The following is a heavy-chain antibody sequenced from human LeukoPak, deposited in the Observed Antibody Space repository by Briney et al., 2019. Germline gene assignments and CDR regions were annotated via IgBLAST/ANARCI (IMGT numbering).Heavy chain of an antibody. Sequence: SETLCLTCTVSGGSISSYYWTWIRQPPGKGLEWIGYAYYTGSTNYNPSLKSRVTISVDTSKNQFSLKLSSVTAADTAVYYCARTFYYESSDYYYYAFDIWGQGTMVTVSS. J-gene: IGHJ3*02. CDR2: AYYTGST. CDR3: ARTFYYESSDYYYYAFDI. V-gene: IGHV4-59*01. D-gene: IGHD3-22*01. CDR1: GGSISSYY.